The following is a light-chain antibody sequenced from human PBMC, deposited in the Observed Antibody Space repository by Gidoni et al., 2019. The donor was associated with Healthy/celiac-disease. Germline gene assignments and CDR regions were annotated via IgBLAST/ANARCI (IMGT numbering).Light chain of an antibody. Sequence: DIVMTQSPDSLAVSLGERATINCMSSQSVSYSSNNKNYLAWYQQKPGQPPKLLIYWASTRETGVPDRFSGSGSGTDFTLTISSLQAEDVAVYYCQQYYSTPCTFGQGTKLEIK. CDR1: QSVSYSSNNKNY. J-gene: IGKJ2*01. V-gene: IGKV4-1*01. CDR2: WAS. CDR3: QQYYSTPCT.